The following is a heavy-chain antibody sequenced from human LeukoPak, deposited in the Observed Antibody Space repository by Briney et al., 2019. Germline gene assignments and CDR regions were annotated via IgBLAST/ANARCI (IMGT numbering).Heavy chain of an antibody. V-gene: IGHV1-2*02. J-gene: IGHJ4*02. CDR1: GYTFTGYY. CDR3: ARDISTGSNPHY. D-gene: IGHD3-9*01. Sequence: ASVKVSCKASGYTFTGYYMHWVRQAPGQGLEWVGWINPNSGGTIYAQKFQGRVTMTRDTSISTAYMEMSRLRSDDTAVYYCARDISTGSNPHYWGQGTLVTVSS. CDR2: INPNSGGT.